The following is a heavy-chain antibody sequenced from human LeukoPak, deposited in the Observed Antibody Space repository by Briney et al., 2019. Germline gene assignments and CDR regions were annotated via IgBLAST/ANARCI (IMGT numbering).Heavy chain of an antibody. Sequence: HAGGSLRLSCAASGFTFSSYWMSWVRQAPGKGLEWVSAISVSGNTYHADSVKGRFTISRDSSKNTLYLQMNRLRAEDAAVYYCAKAPVTTCSGAYCYPFDYWGQGTLVTVSS. J-gene: IGHJ4*02. V-gene: IGHV3-23*01. D-gene: IGHD2-21*01. CDR3: AKAPVTTCSGAYCYPFDY. CDR2: ISVSGNT. CDR1: GFTFSSYW.